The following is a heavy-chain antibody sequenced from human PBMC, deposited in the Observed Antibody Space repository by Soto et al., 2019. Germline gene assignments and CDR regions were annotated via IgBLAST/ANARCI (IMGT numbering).Heavy chain of an antibody. Sequence: SVTMSLTCTVAGGTIISSSYYWGRISKPPGKGLEWIGSIYYSGSTYYNPSLKSRVTISVDTSKNQFSLKLSSVTAADTAVYYCASGGSSWPHTYGMDVWGQGTTVTVSS. CDR3: ASGGSSWPHTYGMDV. V-gene: IGHV4-39*01. J-gene: IGHJ6*02. CDR1: GGTIISSSYY. CDR2: IYYSGST. D-gene: IGHD6-13*01.